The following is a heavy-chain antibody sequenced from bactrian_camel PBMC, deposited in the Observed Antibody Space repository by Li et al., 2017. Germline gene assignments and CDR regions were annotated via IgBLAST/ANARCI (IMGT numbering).Heavy chain of an antibody. CDR1: GYIFSGCG. Sequence: VQLVESGGGSVEAGGSLKLSCEASGYIFSGCGVAWYRQTPGKERELVSTIRKDGSTTYADSVKGRFAISRDDAKNAWYLQMNSLTIDDTGVYYCAACGTAYQGQGTQVTVS. V-gene: IGHV3S53*01. J-gene: IGHJ4*01. CDR2: IRKDGST.